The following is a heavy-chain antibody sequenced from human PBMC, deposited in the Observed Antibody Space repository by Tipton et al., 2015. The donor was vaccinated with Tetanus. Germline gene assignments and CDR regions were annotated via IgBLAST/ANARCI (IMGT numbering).Heavy chain of an antibody. Sequence: TLSLTCTVSGGSISSGGYYWSWIRQHPGKGLEWIGYIYYSGSTYYNPSLKSRATISVDTSKNHFSLNLSSVTAADTAVYYCAFLPKHWLVPSFDPWGQGTLVTVSS. CDR3: AFLPKHWLVPSFDP. V-gene: IGHV4-31*03. D-gene: IGHD6-19*01. CDR2: IYYSGST. CDR1: GGSISSGGYY. J-gene: IGHJ5*02.